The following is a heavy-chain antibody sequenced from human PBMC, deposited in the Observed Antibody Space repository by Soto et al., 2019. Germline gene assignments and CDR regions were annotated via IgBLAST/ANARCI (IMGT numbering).Heavy chain of an antibody. CDR2: IYSGGST. J-gene: IGHJ6*02. CDR3: ARDLRTLYGMDV. Sequence: EVQLVESGGGLIQPGESLRLSCAASGFTVSSNYMSWVRQAPGKGLEWVSVIYSGGSTYYADSVKGRFTISRDNSKNTLYLQMNSLRAEDTAVYYCARDLRTLYGMDVWGQGTTVTVSS. CDR1: GFTVSSNY. V-gene: IGHV3-53*01.